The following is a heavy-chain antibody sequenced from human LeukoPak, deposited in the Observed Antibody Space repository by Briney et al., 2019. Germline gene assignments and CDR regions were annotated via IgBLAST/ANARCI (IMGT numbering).Heavy chain of an antibody. CDR1: GGSFSGYY. Sequence: PSETLSLTCAVYGGSFSGYYWSWIRQPPGKGLEWIGEINHSGSTNYNPSLKSRVTISVDTSKNQFSLKLSSVTAADTAVYYCARGLAVDYSSVWYRSGRWFDPWGQGTLVTVSS. D-gene: IGHD6-19*01. CDR3: ARGLAVDYSSVWYRSGRWFDP. V-gene: IGHV4-34*01. CDR2: INHSGST. J-gene: IGHJ5*02.